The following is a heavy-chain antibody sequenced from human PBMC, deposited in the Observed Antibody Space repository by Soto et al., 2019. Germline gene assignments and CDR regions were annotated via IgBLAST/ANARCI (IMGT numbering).Heavy chain of an antibody. CDR2: VYYSGST. Sequence: PSETLSLTCTVSGGSISSGDYYWSWIRQPPGKGLEWIGYVYYSGSTYYNPSLKSRVTISVDTSKNQFSLKLSSVTAADTAVYYCAREPYCTNGVCTWGWFDPWGQGTLVTVSS. D-gene: IGHD2-8*01. J-gene: IGHJ5*02. CDR3: AREPYCTNGVCTWGWFDP. CDR1: GGSISSGDYY. V-gene: IGHV4-30-4*01.